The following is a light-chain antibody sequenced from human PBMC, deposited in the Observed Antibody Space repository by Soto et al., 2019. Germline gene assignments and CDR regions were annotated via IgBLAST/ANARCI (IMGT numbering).Light chain of an antibody. Sequence: QSALTQPPSASGSPGQSVIISCTGTSSDVGGYNYVSWYQQHPGKTPKLMIYEVSKRPSGVPDRFSGSKSGNTASLTGSGLQAEDEGDYYRRSYNRSRNLVFGRGTQLTVL. CDR2: EVS. J-gene: IGLJ3*02. V-gene: IGLV2-8*01. CDR3: RSYNRSRNLV. CDR1: SSDVGGYNY.